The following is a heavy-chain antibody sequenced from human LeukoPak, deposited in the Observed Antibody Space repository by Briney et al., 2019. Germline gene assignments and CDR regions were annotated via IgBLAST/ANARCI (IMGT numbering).Heavy chain of an antibody. V-gene: IGHV4-39*01. J-gene: IGHJ6*02. CDR2: IYRRGST. CDR3: ARHVQDLGIKV. CDR1: GASISSSDSY. Sequence: SETLSLTCTVSGASISSSDSYWIWIRQPPGKGLEWIGSIYRRGSTSYNPSLKRRVTVSEDMSKNHFSLRLSSVTAADTAVYYCARHVQDLGIKVWGQGTTVTVSS.